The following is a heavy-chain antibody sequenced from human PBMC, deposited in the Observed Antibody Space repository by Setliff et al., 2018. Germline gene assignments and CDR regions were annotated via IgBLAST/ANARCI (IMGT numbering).Heavy chain of an antibody. D-gene: IGHD6-13*01. Sequence: SETLSLTCTVSGGSVSSGDYFWTWIRQPPGKGLEWTGHIYYSGTTYYNPSLKSRVTISVDTSKNQFSLNLSSVTAADTAVYYCVRDGLPAAGTGSFDIWGQGTMVTVS. J-gene: IGHJ3*02. V-gene: IGHV4-30-4*08. CDR2: IYYSGTT. CDR3: VRDGLPAAGTGSFDI. CDR1: GGSVSSGDYF.